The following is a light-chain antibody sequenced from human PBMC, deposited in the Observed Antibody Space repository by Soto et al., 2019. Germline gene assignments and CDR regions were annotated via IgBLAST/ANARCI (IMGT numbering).Light chain of an antibody. CDR3: MQGTHWPPT. CDR1: QSVVYSRDGIAY. V-gene: IGKV2-30*01. CDR2: KAS. J-gene: IGKJ1*01. Sequence: DVVMTQSPLSLPVTLGQSASISCSSSQSVVYSRDGIAYFSWFQQRPGQSPRRLIYKASKRDSGVPDRFSGSGSGNDFTLTISRVEAEDVGVYYCMQGTHWPPTFGRGTKGEFK.